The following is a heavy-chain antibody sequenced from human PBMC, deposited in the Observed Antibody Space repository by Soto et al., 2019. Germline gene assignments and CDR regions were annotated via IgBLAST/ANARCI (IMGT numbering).Heavy chain of an antibody. CDR3: ARVVSSGWADFDY. CDR1: GYTFTSYA. Sequence: ASVKVSCKASGYTFTSYAIHWVRQAPGQRLEWMGWINAGNDNTKYSQKFQGRVTITRDTSASTVYMELSSLRSEDTAVYYCARVVSSGWADFDYWGQGTLITVSS. D-gene: IGHD6-19*01. J-gene: IGHJ4*02. V-gene: IGHV1-3*01. CDR2: INAGNDNT.